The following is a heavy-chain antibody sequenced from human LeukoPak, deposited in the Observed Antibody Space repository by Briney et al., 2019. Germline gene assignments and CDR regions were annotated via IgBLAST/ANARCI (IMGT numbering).Heavy chain of an antibody. V-gene: IGHV3-30*03. CDR2: ISYDGSNK. CDR3: ARGLIAARRNRRGFDP. D-gene: IGHD6-6*01. Sequence: PGGSLRLSCAASGFTFSSYGMHWVRQAPGKGLEWVAVISYDGSNKYYADSVKGRFTISRNNSKNTLYLQMNSLRAEDTAVYYCARGLIAARRNRRGFDPWGQGTLVTVSS. CDR1: GFTFSSYG. J-gene: IGHJ5*02.